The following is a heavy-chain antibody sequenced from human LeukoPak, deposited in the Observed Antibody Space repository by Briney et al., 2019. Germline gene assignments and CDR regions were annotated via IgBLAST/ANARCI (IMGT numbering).Heavy chain of an antibody. V-gene: IGHV3-49*04. J-gene: IGHJ4*02. CDR2: IRSKAYGGTT. CDR3: TRDLYDFWSGRPFDY. Sequence: GGSLRLSCAASGFTLSSYTMNWVRQAPGKGLEWVGFIRSKAYGGTTEYAASVKGRFTISRDDSKSIAYLQMNSLKTEGTAVYYCTRDLYDFWSGRPFDYWGQGTLVTVSS. CDR1: GFTLSSYT. D-gene: IGHD3-3*01.